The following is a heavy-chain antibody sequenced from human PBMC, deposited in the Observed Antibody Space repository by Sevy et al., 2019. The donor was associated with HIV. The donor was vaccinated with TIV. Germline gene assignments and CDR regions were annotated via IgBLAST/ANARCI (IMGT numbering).Heavy chain of an antibody. J-gene: IGHJ6*02. Sequence: ASVKVSCKASGGTFSTYAISWVRQAPGQGLEWMGVIIPNSGTANYAQKFQGRVTITADESTNTAYMELSSLRSEDTAVYFCAREWELGGMDVWGQGTTVTVSS. CDR2: IIPNSGTA. V-gene: IGHV1-69*13. CDR1: GGTFSTYA. CDR3: AREWELGGMDV. D-gene: IGHD1-26*01.